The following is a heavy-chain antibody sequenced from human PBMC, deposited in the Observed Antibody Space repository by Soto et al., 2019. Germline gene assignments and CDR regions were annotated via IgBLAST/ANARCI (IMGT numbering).Heavy chain of an antibody. V-gene: IGHV3-30*03. CDR2: ISFDGRKE. D-gene: IGHD2-15*01. J-gene: IGHJ6*02. Sequence: QLVESGGRGVQPGRSLRLSCEASEFTFSSYAMHCVRQAPGRGLEWVALISFDGRKEYYADSVKGRFTVSRDNSRSMVYLQMDSLRPDDTAIYYCARPIPRWSYHYGMDVWGQGTTVTVSS. CDR3: ARPIPRWSYHYGMDV. CDR1: EFTFSSYA.